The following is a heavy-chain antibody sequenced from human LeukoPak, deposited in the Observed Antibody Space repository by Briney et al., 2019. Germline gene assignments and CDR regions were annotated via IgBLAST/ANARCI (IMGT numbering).Heavy chain of an antibody. Sequence: GGSLRLSCAAPGFTFSSYSMNWVRQAPGKGLEWVSYVTSSSSAIYYADSVKGRFTISRDNAKNSLYLQMNSLRAEDTAVYCCARGSSDYFDYWGQGTLVTVSS. J-gene: IGHJ4*02. CDR2: VTSSSSAI. V-gene: IGHV3-48*01. CDR1: GFTFSSYS. CDR3: ARGSSDYFDY. D-gene: IGHD6-6*01.